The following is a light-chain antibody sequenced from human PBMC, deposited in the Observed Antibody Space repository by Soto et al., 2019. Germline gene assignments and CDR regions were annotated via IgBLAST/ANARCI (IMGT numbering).Light chain of an antibody. CDR3: SSFAGGGNPVL. CDR2: EVT. V-gene: IGLV2-8*01. CDR1: SSDVGGYNY. J-gene: IGLJ2*01. Sequence: QSALTQPPSASGSLGQSVTISCTGTSSDVGGYNYVSWHQQHPGKAPKVMIYEVTKRPPGVPDRFSGSKSGNTASLTVSGRQAEEEDDYYCSSFAGGGNPVLLGGGTKLTVL.